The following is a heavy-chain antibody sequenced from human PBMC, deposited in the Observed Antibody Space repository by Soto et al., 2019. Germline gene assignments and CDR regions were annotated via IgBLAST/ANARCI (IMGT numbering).Heavy chain of an antibody. V-gene: IGHV3-23*01. CDR2: IIYNGDTS. J-gene: IGHJ4*02. CDR1: GFNFGNYG. CDR3: AKHYDYGDSRPNDC. D-gene: IGHD4-17*01. Sequence: EVQLLEAGGGLIQPGGSLRLSCTASGFNFGNYGMSWVRQAPGKGLEWLSAIIYNGDTSYYADSVRGRFTISRDNSKNKLYLQLNDLGAADTAIYYCAKHYDYGDSRPNDCWCQGTLVTVSS.